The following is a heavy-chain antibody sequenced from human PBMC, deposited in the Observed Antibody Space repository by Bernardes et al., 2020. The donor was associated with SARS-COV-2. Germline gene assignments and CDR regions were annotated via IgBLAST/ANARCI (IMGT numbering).Heavy chain of an antibody. CDR3: AKAAAIDSPRLVAGPRDHFDA. V-gene: IGHV3-23*01. J-gene: IGHJ4*02. CDR2: ISSSGWRR. D-gene: IGHD6-19*01. Sequence: CCTSFGFNSKNCSIIWVRRSPAMGLEWVSGISSSGWRRFYADSVNGLFTIYRDSSKNTLFLQMNNLRAEDAALYYCAKAAAIDSPRLVAGPRDHFDAWGLGTLLAVAS. CDR1: GFNSKNCS.